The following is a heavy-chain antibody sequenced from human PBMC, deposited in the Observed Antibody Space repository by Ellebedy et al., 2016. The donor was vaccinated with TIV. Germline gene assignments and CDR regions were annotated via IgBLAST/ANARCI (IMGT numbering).Heavy chain of an antibody. J-gene: IGHJ3*02. CDR1: GVSITSHF. D-gene: IGHD3-22*01. CDR3: ARDGPQWFDAFDI. Sequence: PSETLPLTCTVSGVSITSHFWSWIRQPAGKGLEWIGRIYTSGTTNYNPSLKSRVTMSLDTSKEQLSLKLNSVTAADTAVYYCARDGPQWFDAFDIWGQGTMVTVSS. V-gene: IGHV4-4*07. CDR2: IYTSGTT.